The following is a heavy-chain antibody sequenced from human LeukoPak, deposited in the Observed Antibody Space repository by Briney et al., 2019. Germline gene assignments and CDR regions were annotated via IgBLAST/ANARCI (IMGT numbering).Heavy chain of an antibody. D-gene: IGHD3-9*01. CDR2: IKQDGSEK. CDR3: ARASYYDVLTAYYKPLPPDY. Sequence: GGSLRLSCAASGFTFNNYWMSWVRQAPGKGLEWVANIKQDGSEKYYVDSVKGRFTISRDNAKNSLYLQMNSLRAEDTAVYYCARASYYDVLTAYYKPLPPDYWGQGTLVTVSS. J-gene: IGHJ4*02. CDR1: GFTFNNYW. V-gene: IGHV3-7*01.